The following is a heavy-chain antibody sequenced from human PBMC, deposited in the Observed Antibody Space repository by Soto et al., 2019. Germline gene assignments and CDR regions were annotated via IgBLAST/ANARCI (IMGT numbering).Heavy chain of an antibody. CDR1: SGSISSSLYY. CDR3: ARLPYYDTPPVTFDI. Sequence: SETLSLTCSVSSGSISSSLYYWGWIRQPPGKGLEWIGTIYSTVSTHYNPSLKSRVTISVDTSKNQFSLKLNSVTAADTAVYYCARLPYYDTPPVTFDIWAKGLWSPSPQ. D-gene: IGHD3-22*01. J-gene: IGHJ3*02. CDR2: IYSTVST. V-gene: IGHV4-39*01.